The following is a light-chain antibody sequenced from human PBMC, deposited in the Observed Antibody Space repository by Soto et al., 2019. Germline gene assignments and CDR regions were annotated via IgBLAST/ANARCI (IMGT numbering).Light chain of an antibody. CDR1: QSVSSNY. J-gene: IGKJ1*01. CDR3: QHYSSQT. Sequence: EVVLTQSPGTLSLSPGERATLSCRASQSVSSNYLGWYQQRPGQAPRLLIYGASSRATGIPDRFSGSGSGTDFTLTISRLEPEDSAVYFCQHYSSQTFGQGTKVEIK. V-gene: IGKV3-20*01. CDR2: GAS.